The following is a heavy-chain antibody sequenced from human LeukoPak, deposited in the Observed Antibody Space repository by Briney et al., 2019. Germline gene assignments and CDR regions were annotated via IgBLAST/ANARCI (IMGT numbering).Heavy chain of an antibody. CDR2: IYYSGSI. CDR1: GGSISSYY. J-gene: IGHJ4*02. D-gene: IGHD3-9*01. CDR3: AGDTYF. V-gene: IGHV4-59*01. Sequence: SETLSLTCTVSGGSISSYYWSWIRQPPGKGLEWIGYIYYSGSINYNPSLKSRVTISVDTSKNQFSLKLSSVTAADTAVYYCAGDTYFWGQGTLVTVSS.